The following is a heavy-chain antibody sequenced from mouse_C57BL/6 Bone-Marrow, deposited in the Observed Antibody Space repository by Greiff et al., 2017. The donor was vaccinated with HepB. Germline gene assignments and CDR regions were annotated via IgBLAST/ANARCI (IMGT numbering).Heavy chain of an antibody. CDR1: GFSINSDCY. CDR2: TFYSGIT. D-gene: IGHD2-1*01. V-gene: IGHV3-3*01. Sequence: EVQGVESGPSLVRPSQTLSLTCTVTGFSINSDCYWIWIRQFPGNKLEYIGYTFYSGITYYNPSLESRTYITRDTSKNQFSLKLSSVTTEDTATYYCARDNPPIFYGNPSWFAYWGQGTLVTVSA. J-gene: IGHJ3*01. CDR3: ARDNPPIFYGNPSWFAY.